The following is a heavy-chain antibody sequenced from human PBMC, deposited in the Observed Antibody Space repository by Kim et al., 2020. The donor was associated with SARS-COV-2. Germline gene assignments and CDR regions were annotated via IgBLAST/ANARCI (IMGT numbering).Heavy chain of an antibody. D-gene: IGHD6-13*01. Sequence: GGSLRLSCAASGFTFSSYGMHWVRQAPGKGLEWVAVIWYDGSNKYYADSVKGRFTISRDNSKNTLYLQMNSLRAEDTAVYYCARDLWAAAGREGPGFDYWGQGTLVTVSS. CDR3: ARDLWAAAGREGPGFDY. CDR1: GFTFSSYG. CDR2: IWYDGSNK. J-gene: IGHJ4*02. V-gene: IGHV3-33*01.